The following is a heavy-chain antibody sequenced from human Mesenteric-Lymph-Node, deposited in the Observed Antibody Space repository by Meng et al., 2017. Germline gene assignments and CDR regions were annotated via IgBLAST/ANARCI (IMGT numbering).Heavy chain of an antibody. V-gene: IGHV3-30*04. CDR3: ARDFYRPPSGSYPEGANI. D-gene: IGHD3-10*01. CDR2: ISYDGSNK. CDR1: GFTFSSYA. Sequence: GESLKISCAASGFTFSSYAMHWVRQAPGKGLEWVAVISYDGSNKYYADSVKGRFTISRDNSKNTLYLQMNSLRAEDTAVYYCARDFYRPPSGSYPEGANIWGQGTMVTVSS. J-gene: IGHJ3*02.